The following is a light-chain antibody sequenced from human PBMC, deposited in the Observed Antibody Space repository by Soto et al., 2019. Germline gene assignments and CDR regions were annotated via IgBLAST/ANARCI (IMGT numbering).Light chain of an antibody. J-gene: IGKJ4*01. V-gene: IGKV3-15*01. CDR2: AAS. Sequence: MTQSPSTLSASVGDRVTLSFRASQSISSNLAWYQQKPGQAPRLLIYAASTRDTGFPSRFSGSGSGTEFTLTISSLQPEDFAAYYCQQYNNWPLTFGRGTKVDIK. CDR3: QQYNNWPLT. CDR1: QSISSN.